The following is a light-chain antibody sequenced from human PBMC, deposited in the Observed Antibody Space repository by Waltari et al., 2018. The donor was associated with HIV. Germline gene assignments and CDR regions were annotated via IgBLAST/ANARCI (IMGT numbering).Light chain of an antibody. Sequence: QSVLTQTPSASGTPGQRVIVSCSGSSPNIGSNPVNWYQLLPGAAPSLLSHSLNQRPSGVPDRFSGSKSGASASLAISGLQSEDEADYYCAAWDDNLNGYVFGSGTKATVL. CDR3: AAWDDNLNGYV. J-gene: IGLJ1*01. V-gene: IGLV1-44*01. CDR1: SPNIGSNP. CDR2: SLN.